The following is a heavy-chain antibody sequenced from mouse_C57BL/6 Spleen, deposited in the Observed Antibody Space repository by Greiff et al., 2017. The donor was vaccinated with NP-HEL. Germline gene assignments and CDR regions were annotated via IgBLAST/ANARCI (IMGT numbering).Heavy chain of an antibody. CDR1: GFTFSDYG. CDR3: ASSMITTDYYAMDY. Sequence: EVKLQESGGGLVKPGGSLKLSCAASGFTFSDYGMHWVRQAPEKGLEWVAYISSGSSTIYYADTVKGRFTISRDNAKNTLFLQMTSLRSEDTAMYYCASSMITTDYYAMDYWGQGTSVTVSS. V-gene: IGHV5-17*01. CDR2: ISSGSSTI. D-gene: IGHD2-4*01. J-gene: IGHJ4*01.